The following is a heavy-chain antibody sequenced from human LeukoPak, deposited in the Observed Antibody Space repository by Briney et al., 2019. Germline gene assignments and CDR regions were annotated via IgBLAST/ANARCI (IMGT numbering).Heavy chain of an antibody. D-gene: IGHD6-19*01. CDR2: ISHDGSNK. CDR1: GFTFSSYA. J-gene: IGHJ4*02. V-gene: IGHV3-30-3*01. Sequence: GGSLRLSCAASGFTFSSYAMHWVRQAPGKGLEWVAVISHDGSNKYYADSVKGRFTISRDNSKNTLYLQMNSLRAEDTAVYYCARDPIIAVAGTFDYWGQGTLVTVSS. CDR3: ARDPIIAVAGTFDY.